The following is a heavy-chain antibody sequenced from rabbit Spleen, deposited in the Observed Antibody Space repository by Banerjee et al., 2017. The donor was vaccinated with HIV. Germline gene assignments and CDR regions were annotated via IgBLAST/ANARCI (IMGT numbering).Heavy chain of an antibody. V-gene: IGHV1S40*01. D-gene: IGHD8-1*01. CDR3: VRNYVGNSGFDL. CDR1: GFDFSSNA. J-gene: IGHJ4*01. Sequence: QSLEESGGDLVKPGASLTLTCTASGFDFSSNAMCWVRQAPGKGPEWIACIYNGDGSTYYASWAKGRFTISRTSSTTVTLQMTSLTAADTATYFCVRNYVGNSGFDLWGPGTLVTVS. CDR2: IYNGDGST.